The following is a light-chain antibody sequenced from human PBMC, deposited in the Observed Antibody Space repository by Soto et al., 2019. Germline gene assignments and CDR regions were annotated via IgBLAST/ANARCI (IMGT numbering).Light chain of an antibody. J-gene: IGKJ3*01. CDR1: QTIGKY. CDR3: QQSFSITFT. Sequence: DIQMTQSPSSLSATVGDRVTITCRASQTIGKYLNWYQQQPGKVPKLLIYDASYLQSGVPSRFSGSESRTDFTLNISDLRPEDFATYSCQQSFSITFTVGPGTKVDI. V-gene: IGKV1-39*01. CDR2: DAS.